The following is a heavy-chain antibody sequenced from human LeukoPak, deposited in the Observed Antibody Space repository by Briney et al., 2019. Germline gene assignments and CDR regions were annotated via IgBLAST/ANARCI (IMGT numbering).Heavy chain of an antibody. Sequence: PSETLSLTCTVSGGSVSSGSYYWSWIRQPPGKGLEWIGYIYYSGSTNYNPSLKSRVTISVDTSKNQFSLKLSSVTAADTAVYYCARENYYGMDVWGQGTTVTVSS. J-gene: IGHJ6*02. CDR2: IYYSGST. V-gene: IGHV4-61*01. CDR1: GGSVSSGSYY. CDR3: ARENYYGMDV.